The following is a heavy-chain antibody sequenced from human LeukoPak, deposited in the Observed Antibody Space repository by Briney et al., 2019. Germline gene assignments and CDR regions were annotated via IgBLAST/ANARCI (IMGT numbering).Heavy chain of an antibody. J-gene: IGHJ3*02. CDR3: ARDYGDYAAFDI. Sequence: KASQTLSLTCTVSGGSTSSGGYYWRWIRQHPGKGLEWIGYIYYSGSTYYNPSLKSRITISVDTSKNQFSLKLSSVTAADTAVYYCARDYGDYAAFDIWGQGTMVTVSS. CDR2: IYYSGST. D-gene: IGHD4-17*01. V-gene: IGHV4-31*03. CDR1: GGSTSSGGYY.